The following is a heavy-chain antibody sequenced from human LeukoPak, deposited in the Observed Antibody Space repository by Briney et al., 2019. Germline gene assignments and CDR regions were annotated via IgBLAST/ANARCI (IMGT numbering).Heavy chain of an antibody. V-gene: IGHV3-23*01. J-gene: IGHJ4*02. Sequence: GGSLRLSCAASGFTFSSYAMSWVRQAPGKGLEWVSAISGSGGSTYYADSVKGRFTISRDNSKNTLYLQMNSLRAEDTAVYYCAYNQGSKYQLLLQDYWGQGTLVTVSS. CDR2: ISGSGGST. CDR3: AYNQGSKYQLLLQDY. CDR1: GFTFSSYA. D-gene: IGHD2-2*01.